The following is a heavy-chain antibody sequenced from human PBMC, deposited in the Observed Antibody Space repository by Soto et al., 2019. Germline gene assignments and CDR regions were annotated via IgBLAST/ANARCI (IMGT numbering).Heavy chain of an antibody. D-gene: IGHD6-19*01. V-gene: IGHV3-9*01. CDR2: ISWNSGSI. J-gene: IGHJ4*02. Sequence: EVQLVESGGGLVQPGRSLRLSCAASGFTFDDYAMHWVRQAPGKGLEWVSGISWNSGSIGYADSVKGRFTISRDNAKNSLYLQMNSLRAEDTALYYCAKGAVAGHHFDYWGQGPLVTVSS. CDR1: GFTFDDYA. CDR3: AKGAVAGHHFDY.